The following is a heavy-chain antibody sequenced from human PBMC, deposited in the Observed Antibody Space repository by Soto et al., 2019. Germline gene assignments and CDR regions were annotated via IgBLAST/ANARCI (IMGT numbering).Heavy chain of an antibody. CDR2: INAGNGNT. D-gene: IGHD7-27*01. CDR3: ANPLGTDDAFDI. Sequence: ASVKVSCKASGYTFTSYAMHWVRQAPGQRLEWMGWINAGNGNTKYSQKFQGRVTITRDTSASTAYMELSSLRSEDTAVYYCANPLGTDDAFDIWGQGTMVTVSS. CDR1: GYTFTSYA. V-gene: IGHV1-3*01. J-gene: IGHJ3*02.